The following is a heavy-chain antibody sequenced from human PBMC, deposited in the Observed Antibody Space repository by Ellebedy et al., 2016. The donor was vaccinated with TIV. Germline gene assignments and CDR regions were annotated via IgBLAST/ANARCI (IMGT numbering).Heavy chain of an antibody. CDR3: ARVRYYDSRGYSPDAFDI. CDR2: IYYSGST. D-gene: IGHD3-22*01. J-gene: IGHJ3*02. V-gene: IGHV4-59*01. Sequence: MPSETLSLTCAVYGGSFSGYYWSWIRQPPGKGLECIGYIYYSGSTNYNPSLKSRVTMSVDTSKNQFSLKLSSVTAADTAVYYCARVRYYDSRGYSPDAFDIWGQGTMVTVSS. CDR1: GGSFSGYY.